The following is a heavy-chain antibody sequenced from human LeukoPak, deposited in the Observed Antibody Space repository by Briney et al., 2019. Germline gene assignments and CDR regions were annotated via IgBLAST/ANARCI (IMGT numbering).Heavy chain of an antibody. CDR1: AFTFSTYW. V-gene: IGHV3-7*01. J-gene: IGHJ4*02. Sequence: GGSLRLSCAASAFTFSTYWMSWVRPAPGKGLEWVANIKHDGSEKYYVDSVKGRFTISRDNAENSLYLQMNSLRGEDTAVYFCARAGCTSGWDYWGQGTLVTVSS. CDR3: ARAGCTSGWDY. D-gene: IGHD6-19*01. CDR2: IKHDGSEK.